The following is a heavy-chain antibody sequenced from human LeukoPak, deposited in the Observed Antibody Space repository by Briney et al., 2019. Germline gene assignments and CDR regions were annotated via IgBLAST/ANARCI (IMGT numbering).Heavy chain of an antibody. CDR2: IKQDGSEK. V-gene: IGHV3-7*01. CDR1: GFTFSSYW. CDR3: ARDRDTAMLTPGDFQH. J-gene: IGHJ1*01. D-gene: IGHD5-18*01. Sequence: PGGSLRLSCAASGFTFSSYWMSWVRQAPGKGLEWVANIKQDGSEKYYVDSVKGRFTISRDNAKNSLYLQMNSLRAEDTVVYFCARDRDTAMLTPGDFQHWGQGTLVTVSS.